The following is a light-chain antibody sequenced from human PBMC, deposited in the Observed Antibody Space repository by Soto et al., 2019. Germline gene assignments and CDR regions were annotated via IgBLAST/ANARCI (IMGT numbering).Light chain of an antibody. CDR3: SSYGGGNNLL. CDR1: SSDVGGYNY. Sequence: QSALTQPPSASGSPGQSVTISCTGTSSDVGGYNYVSWYQQHPGKAPNLMIYEVTKRPSGVPDRFSGSKSANTASLTVSGLQAEDEADYYCSSYGGGNNLLFGGGTKLTVL. J-gene: IGLJ2*01. V-gene: IGLV2-8*01. CDR2: EVT.